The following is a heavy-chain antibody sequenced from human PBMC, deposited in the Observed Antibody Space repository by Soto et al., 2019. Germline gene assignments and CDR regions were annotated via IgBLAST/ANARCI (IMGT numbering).Heavy chain of an antibody. CDR2: IYHSGST. CDR1: GDSIASHDYY. CDR3: TGDTGGEFLKGSGMDV. V-gene: IGHV4-31*03. J-gene: IGHJ6*02. Sequence: QVQLQESGPGLVKPSQTLSLTCIVSGDSIASHDYYWSWIRLLPGKGLEWIGQIYHSGSTSYNLSSKSRLDLSVGTSKNVCSLRLTSVTAADTVVYYCTGDTGGEFLKGSGMDVWGQGTRVIVSS. D-gene: IGHD3-16*01.